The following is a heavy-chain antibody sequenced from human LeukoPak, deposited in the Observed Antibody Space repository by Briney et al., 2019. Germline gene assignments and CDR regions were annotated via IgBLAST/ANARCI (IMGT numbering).Heavy chain of an antibody. Sequence: GGSLRLSCVASEFNFFSYGMQSVRQAPGKGLVWVSRIFTDGSTTSYADSVKGRFTISRDNAKNTLYLEMKSLRVEDTAVYYCARELPRECTLDYWGQGTLVTVSP. D-gene: IGHD3-10*01. J-gene: IGHJ4*01. CDR1: EFNFFSYG. V-gene: IGHV3-74*01. CDR3: ARELPRECTLDY. CDR2: IFTDGSTT.